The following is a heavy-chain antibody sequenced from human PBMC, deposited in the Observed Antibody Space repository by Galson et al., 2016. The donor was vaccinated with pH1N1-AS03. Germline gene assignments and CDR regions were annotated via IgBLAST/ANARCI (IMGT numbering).Heavy chain of an antibody. CDR3: ARDPRGPCTTATCPTTYYFGMDV. CDR2: INTDSGVT. V-gene: IGHV1-2*04. J-gene: IGHJ6*02. D-gene: IGHD2-2*01. CDR1: GYIFTGFY. Sequence: CKASGYIFTGFYVHWMRQAPGQGLEWMGWINTDSGVTNYAQKFEAWVTMTRDTSVSTAYMELYGLKSDDTAVYYCARDPRGPCTTATCPTTYYFGMDVWGQGTTVIVSS.